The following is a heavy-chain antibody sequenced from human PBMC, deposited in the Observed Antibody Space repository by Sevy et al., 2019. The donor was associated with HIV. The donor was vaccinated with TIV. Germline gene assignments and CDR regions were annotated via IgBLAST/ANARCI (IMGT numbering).Heavy chain of an antibody. D-gene: IGHD3-9*01. Sequence: GESLKISCAVSGIIFTTSGMHWVRQAPGKGLEWVAVISYDGRNKFYGDSVKGRFTISRDNSKNILYLQMNSLRVEDTAVYYCAKDFTGYNGMDVWGQRTMVTVSS. V-gene: IGHV3-30*18. CDR3: AKDFTGYNGMDV. CDR2: ISYDGRNK. CDR1: GIIFTTSG. J-gene: IGHJ6*02.